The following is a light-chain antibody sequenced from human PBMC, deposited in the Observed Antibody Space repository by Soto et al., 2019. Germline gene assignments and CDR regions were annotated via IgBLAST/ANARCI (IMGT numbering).Light chain of an antibody. CDR2: AAS. Sequence: VTTQSPATLSVSPAERAPVTYMASQGLGSNLAWYQQKPGQAPRLLIYAASTRATGVPGRFSGSGSGTEFTLTISSLQSEDSAVNYCQQYNHRPLTYGGGAKVDIK. V-gene: IGKV3-15*01. CDR1: QGLGSN. J-gene: IGKJ4*01. CDR3: QQYNHRPLT.